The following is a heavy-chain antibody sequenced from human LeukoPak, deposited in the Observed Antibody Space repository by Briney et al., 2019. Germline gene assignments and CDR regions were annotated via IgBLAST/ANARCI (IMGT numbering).Heavy chain of an antibody. Sequence: SETLSLTCTVSGGSISSGDYYWSWIRQPPGRGLEWIGYIYYSGSTYYNPSLKSRVTISVDTSKNRFSLKLSSVTAADTAVYYCARGEGYSSSWYLDYWGQGTLVTVSS. CDR2: IYYSGST. D-gene: IGHD6-13*01. J-gene: IGHJ4*02. V-gene: IGHV4-30-4*01. CDR3: ARGEGYSSSWYLDY. CDR1: GGSISSGDYY.